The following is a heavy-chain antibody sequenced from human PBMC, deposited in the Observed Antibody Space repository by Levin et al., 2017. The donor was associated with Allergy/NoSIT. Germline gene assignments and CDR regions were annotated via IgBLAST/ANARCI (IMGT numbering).Heavy chain of an antibody. J-gene: IGHJ4*02. CDR1: GFTFSDYY. V-gene: IGHV3-11*01. CDR3: ARGGSGSWTRFDY. Sequence: PGGSLRLSCTASGFTFSDYYMTWIRQAPGKGLEWVSYISSGGGSRYYADSVKGRFTMSRDNAKNSVYLQMNSLRVEDTAVYYCARGGSGSWTRFDYWGQGTLVTVSS. CDR2: ISSGGGSR. D-gene: IGHD6-13*01.